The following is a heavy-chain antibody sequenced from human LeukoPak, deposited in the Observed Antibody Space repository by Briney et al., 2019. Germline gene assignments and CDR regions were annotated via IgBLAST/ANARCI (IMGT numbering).Heavy chain of an antibody. J-gene: IGHJ4*02. CDR3: ARDTAYGDYVSRDFDY. Sequence: GASVKVSCKASGYTFTSYDINWVRQATGQGLEWMGWMNPNSGNTGYAQKFQGRVTMTRDTSISTAYMELSRLRSDDTAVYYCARDTAYGDYVSRDFDYWGQGTLVTVSS. CDR2: MNPNSGNT. D-gene: IGHD4-17*01. V-gene: IGHV1-8*01. CDR1: GYTFTSYD.